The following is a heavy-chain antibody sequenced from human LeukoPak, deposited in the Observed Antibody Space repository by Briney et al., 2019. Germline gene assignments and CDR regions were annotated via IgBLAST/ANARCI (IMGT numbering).Heavy chain of an antibody. V-gene: IGHV4-34*01. Sequence: SETLSLTCAVYGGSFRGYYWSWIRQPPGKGLEWIGEINHSGSTNYNPSLKSRVTISVDTSKNQFSLKLSSVTAADTAVYYCASPSSSWHRGWFDPWGQGTLVTVSS. CDR1: GGSFRGYY. D-gene: IGHD6-13*01. CDR3: ASPSSSWHRGWFDP. J-gene: IGHJ5*02. CDR2: INHSGST.